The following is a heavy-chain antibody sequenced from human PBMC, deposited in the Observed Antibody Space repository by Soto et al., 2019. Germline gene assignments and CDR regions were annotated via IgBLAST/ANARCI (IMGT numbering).Heavy chain of an antibody. CDR3: ARGDSSSTWDWFDP. V-gene: IGHV4-59*01. D-gene: IGHD6-6*01. J-gene: IGHJ5*02. Sequence: QVQLQESGPGLVKPSETLSLTCTVSGGSISSYYWGWIRQHPGKGLEWIGYSYYSGSTNYNPSHKSRATQTVDTCKNRFSLKLSSVTAADTAVYYCARGDSSSTWDWFDPWGQATLVTVSS. CDR2: SYYSGST. CDR1: GGSISSYY.